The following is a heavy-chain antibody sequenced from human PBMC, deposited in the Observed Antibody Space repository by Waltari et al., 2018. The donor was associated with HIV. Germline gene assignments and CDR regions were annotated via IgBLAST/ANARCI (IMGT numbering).Heavy chain of an antibody. Sequence: QVQLVQSGAEVKKPGSSVKVSCKASGGTFSSYAISWVRQAPGQGLEWMGRIIPILGIANYAQKFQGRVTITADKSTSTAYMELSSLRSEDTAVYYCARAPRSRTAMARNWEDYWGQGTLVTVSS. V-gene: IGHV1-69*04. J-gene: IGHJ4*02. D-gene: IGHD5-18*01. CDR3: ARAPRSRTAMARNWEDY. CDR1: GGTFSSYA. CDR2: IIPILGIA.